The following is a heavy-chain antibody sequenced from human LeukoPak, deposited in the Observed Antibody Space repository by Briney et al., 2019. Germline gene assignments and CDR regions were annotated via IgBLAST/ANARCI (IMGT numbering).Heavy chain of an antibody. V-gene: IGHV3-23*01. CDR3: AKSIVGATYNWFDP. J-gene: IGHJ5*02. Sequence: GGSLRLSCAASGFAFSNYAMSWVRQAPGKGLEWVSSLSGGGDSRYYADSVMGRFTISRDNSKNTLYLQMNSLRAEDTAVYYCAKSIVGATYNWFDPWGQGTLVTVSS. CDR1: GFAFSNYA. CDR2: LSGGGDSR. D-gene: IGHD1-26*01.